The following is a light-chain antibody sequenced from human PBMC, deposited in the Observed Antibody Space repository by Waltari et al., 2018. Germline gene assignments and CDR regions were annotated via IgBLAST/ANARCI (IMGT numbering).Light chain of an antibody. J-gene: IGKJ1*01. V-gene: IGKV3-15*01. CDR2: DAS. CDR3: QQCNSWPLWT. CDR1: QSVGSN. Sequence: EIVMTQSPGTLSVSPGESATHSCRAGQSVGSNLAWYQQKPGQAPRLLIYDASTRATGIPARFSGSGSGTEFTLTISSLQSEDFAIYYCQQCNSWPLWTFGPGTKVEIK.